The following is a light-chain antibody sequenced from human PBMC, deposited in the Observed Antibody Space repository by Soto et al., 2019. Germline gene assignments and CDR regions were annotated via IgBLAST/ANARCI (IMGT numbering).Light chain of an antibody. CDR2: AAS. CDR1: QSISRY. CDR3: QQNYRATPWT. Sequence: IHMTHSPSSLSASVLYRITITCRSSQSISRYLNWYQHKPGKAPKLLINAASSLERGVPSRFSGGGSGTDFTLNISSLQPDDFATYYCQQNYRATPWTFGQGTKVDI. J-gene: IGKJ1*01. V-gene: IGKV1-39*01.